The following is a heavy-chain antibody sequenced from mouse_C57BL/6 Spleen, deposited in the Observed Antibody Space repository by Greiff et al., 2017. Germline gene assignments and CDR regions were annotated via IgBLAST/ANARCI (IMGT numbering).Heavy chain of an antibody. V-gene: IGHV1-15*01. J-gene: IGHJ1*03. CDR1: GYTFTDYE. CDR2: IDPETGGT. CDR3: TRATMVRYFDV. D-gene: IGHD2-2*01. Sequence: VQLQQSGAELVRPGASVTLSCKASGYTFTDYEMHWVKQTPVHGLEWIGAIDPETGGTAYNQKFKGKAILTADKSSSTAYMELRSLTSEDSAVYYCTRATMVRYFDVWGKGTTVTVSS.